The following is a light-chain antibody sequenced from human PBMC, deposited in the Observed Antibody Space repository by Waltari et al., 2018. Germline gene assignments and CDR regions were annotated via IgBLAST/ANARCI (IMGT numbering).Light chain of an antibody. CDR2: QSR. J-gene: IGLJ3*02. CDR3: LTWDSSTAV. CDR1: ELGDKF. V-gene: IGLV3-1*01. Sequence: SYELSQPPSVSVSPGQTATISCSGHELGDKFVCWLQQKPGQSPVLVIYQSRKRPSGIPDRFSCSKSGDTATLIIRWTQAMDEADYFCLTWDSSTAVFGDGTKLTVL.